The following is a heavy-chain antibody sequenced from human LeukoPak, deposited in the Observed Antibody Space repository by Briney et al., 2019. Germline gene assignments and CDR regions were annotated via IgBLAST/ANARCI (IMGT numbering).Heavy chain of an antibody. J-gene: IGHJ4*02. D-gene: IGHD6-6*01. CDR3: ARTGRVSGSHYFDY. Sequence: AETLSLTCTVSGGSISSYYWSWIRQPPGKGLEWIGEINHSGSTNYNPSLKSRVTISVDTSKNQFSLKLSSVTAADTAVYYCARTGRVSGSHYFDYWGQGTLVTVSS. CDR2: INHSGST. V-gene: IGHV4-34*01. CDR1: GGSISSYY.